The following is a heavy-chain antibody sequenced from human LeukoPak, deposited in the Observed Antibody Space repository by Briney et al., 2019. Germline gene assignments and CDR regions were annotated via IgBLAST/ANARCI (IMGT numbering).Heavy chain of an antibody. CDR2: IDYSGST. J-gene: IGHJ3*02. Sequence: SETLSLTCTVSGGTISRYYWRWIRQPPGQGLEWIAYIDYSGSTNYNPSLKSRLTISLDASKNQFSLKLSSVTAADTAVYYCARDRRRDRLHAFDIWGQGTMVTVSS. CDR1: GGTISRYY. D-gene: IGHD1-26*01. V-gene: IGHV4-59*01. CDR3: ARDRRRDRLHAFDI.